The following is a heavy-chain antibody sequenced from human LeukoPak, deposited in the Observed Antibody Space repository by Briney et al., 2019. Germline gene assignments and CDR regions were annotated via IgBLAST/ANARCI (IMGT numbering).Heavy chain of an antibody. J-gene: IGHJ6*03. CDR1: GFTFSSYA. D-gene: IGHD5-18*01. CDR2: INTDGSST. V-gene: IGHV3-74*01. Sequence: GGSLRLSCAASGFTFSSYAMHWARQAPGKGLVWVSRINTDGSSTSYADSVKGRFTISRDNAKNTLYLQMNSLRAEDTAVYYCARGYSYGYYYYYMDVWGKGTTVTVSS. CDR3: ARGYSYGYYYYYMDV.